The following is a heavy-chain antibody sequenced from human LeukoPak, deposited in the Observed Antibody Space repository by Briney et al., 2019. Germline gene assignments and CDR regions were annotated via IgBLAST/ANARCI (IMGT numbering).Heavy chain of an antibody. CDR1: GFTFSSYA. Sequence: QPGGSLRLSCAASGFTFSSYAMSWVRQAPGKGLEWVSAISGSGGSTYYADSVKGRFTISRDNSKNTLYLQMNSLRAEDTAVYYCAKPKGAYGDHDAFDIWAKGQWSPSLQ. CDR2: ISGSGGST. D-gene: IGHD4-17*01. V-gene: IGHV3-23*01. CDR3: AKPKGAYGDHDAFDI. J-gene: IGHJ3*02.